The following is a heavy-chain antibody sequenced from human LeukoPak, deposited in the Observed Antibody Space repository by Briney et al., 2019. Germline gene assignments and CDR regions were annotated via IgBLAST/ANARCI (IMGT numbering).Heavy chain of an antibody. CDR2: IYPGGTT. D-gene: IGHD1-26*01. CDR1: GGSITTYY. V-gene: IGHV4-59*08. J-gene: IGHJ4*02. Sequence: SETLSLTCTVSGGSITTYYWSWIRQSPGKGLEWIGYIYPGGTTSYNPSLTSRVTISLDRSRSQFSLKLSSVTAADTAVYYCARQVGSSRIDYWGQGTLVTVSS. CDR3: ARQVGSSRIDY.